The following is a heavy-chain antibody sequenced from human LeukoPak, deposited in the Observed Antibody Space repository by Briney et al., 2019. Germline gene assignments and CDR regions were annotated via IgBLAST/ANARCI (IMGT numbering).Heavy chain of an antibody. CDR1: GYTFTSYD. D-gene: IGHD1-1*01. V-gene: IGHV1-8*02. CDR3: TRNEGGAFDI. Sequence: ASVKVSCKASGYTFTSYDINWVRQATGQGLEWMGWYSPDSGDTGFAQNFVDRVTMTRDTSISTAYMELSGLKSDDTAMYYCTRNEGGAFDIWGQGTMVTVSS. CDR2: YSPDSGDT. J-gene: IGHJ3*02.